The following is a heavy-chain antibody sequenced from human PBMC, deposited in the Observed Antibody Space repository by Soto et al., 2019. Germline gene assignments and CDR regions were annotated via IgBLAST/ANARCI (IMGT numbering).Heavy chain of an antibody. Sequence: PGGSLRLSCAASGFTFSDHFMDWVRQAPGKGLEWVGRSRSKANNYITEYAASVKGRFTISRDDSKNSLYLQMNSLKTEDTPLYFFARDSSSCRASYCYFDNWGQGTLVNVSS. CDR1: GFTFSDHF. CDR2: SRSKANNYIT. V-gene: IGHV3-72*01. CDR3: ARDSSSCRASYCYFDN. D-gene: IGHD2-15*01. J-gene: IGHJ4*02.